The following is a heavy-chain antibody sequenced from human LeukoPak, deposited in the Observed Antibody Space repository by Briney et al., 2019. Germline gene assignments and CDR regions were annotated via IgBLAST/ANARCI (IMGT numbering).Heavy chain of an antibody. CDR3: ARGEGILRFSPICDY. CDR1: GLTFSDYY. D-gene: IGHD3-3*01. Sequence: GGSLRLSCAASGLTFSDYYMSWLRQAPGKGLEWVSYISSSGSTIYYADSVKGRFTISRDNAKNSLYLQMNSLRAEDTAVYYCARGEGILRFSPICDYWGQGTLVTVSS. V-gene: IGHV3-11*04. J-gene: IGHJ4*02. CDR2: ISSSGSTI.